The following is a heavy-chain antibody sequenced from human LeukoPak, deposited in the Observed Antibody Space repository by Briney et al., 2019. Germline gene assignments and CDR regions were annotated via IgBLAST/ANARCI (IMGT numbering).Heavy chain of an antibody. CDR2: IYTSGST. CDR1: GGSISSYY. J-gene: IGHJ5*02. CDR3: ARGKTYYFDSSRPGWFDP. Sequence: SETLSLTCTVSGGSISSYYWSWIRQPAGKGLEWIGRIYTSGSTNYNPSLKSRVTMSVDTSKNQFSLKLSSVSAADTAVYYCARGKTYYFDSSRPGWFDPWGQGTLVTVSS. V-gene: IGHV4-4*07. D-gene: IGHD3-22*01.